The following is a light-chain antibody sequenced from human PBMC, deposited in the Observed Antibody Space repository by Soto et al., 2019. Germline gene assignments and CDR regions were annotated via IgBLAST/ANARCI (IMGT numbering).Light chain of an antibody. J-gene: IGKJ1*01. CDR2: GAS. Sequence: EIVMTQSPATLSVSPGERATLSCRASQSVSSNLAWYQQKPGQAPRLLIYGASTRATGIPARFSGSGSGTEFTLTISILQSEDFAVYYCQQYNIWWTFGQGTKVEIK. V-gene: IGKV3-15*01. CDR3: QQYNIWWT. CDR1: QSVSSN.